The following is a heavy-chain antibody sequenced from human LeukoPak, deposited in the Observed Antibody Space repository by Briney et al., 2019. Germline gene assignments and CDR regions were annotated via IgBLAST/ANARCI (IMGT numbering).Heavy chain of an antibody. V-gene: IGHV3-23*01. Sequence: SGGSLRLSCAASGFTFSSYAMSWVRQAPGKGLEWVSAISGSGGSTYYAASVKGRFTISRDNSKNTLYLQMNSLRAEDTAVYYCAKVPYYDILTGYYRDYYYYYYMDVWGKGTTVTVSS. D-gene: IGHD3-9*01. CDR2: ISGSGGST. CDR1: GFTFSSYA. J-gene: IGHJ6*03. CDR3: AKVPYYDILTGYYRDYYYYYYMDV.